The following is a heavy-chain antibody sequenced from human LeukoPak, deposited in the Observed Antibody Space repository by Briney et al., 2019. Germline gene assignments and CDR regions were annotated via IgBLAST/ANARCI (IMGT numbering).Heavy chain of an antibody. CDR3: GKGRGYNWNYDEWGADY. CDR1: GFTFSSYG. CDR2: ISYDGSNK. D-gene: IGHD1-7*01. V-gene: IGHV3-30*18. Sequence: GGSLRLSCAASGFTFSSYGMHWVRQAPGKGLEWVAVISYDGSNKYYADSVKGRFTISRDNSKNTLYMQMNSLRAEDTAVYYCGKGRGYNWNYDEWGADYWGQGTLVTVSS. J-gene: IGHJ4*02.